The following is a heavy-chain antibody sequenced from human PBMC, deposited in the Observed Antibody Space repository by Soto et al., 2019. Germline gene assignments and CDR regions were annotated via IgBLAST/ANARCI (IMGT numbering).Heavy chain of an antibody. Sequence: SVKVSCKASGGTFSSYAISWVRQAPGQGLEWMGGIIPIFGTANYAQKFQGRVTITADESTSTAYMELSSLRSEDTAVYYCARVPHYYDSSGYFGWDAFDIWGQGTMVTVSS. CDR1: GGTFSSYA. V-gene: IGHV1-69*13. J-gene: IGHJ3*02. CDR2: IIPIFGTA. D-gene: IGHD3-22*01. CDR3: ARVPHYYDSSGYFGWDAFDI.